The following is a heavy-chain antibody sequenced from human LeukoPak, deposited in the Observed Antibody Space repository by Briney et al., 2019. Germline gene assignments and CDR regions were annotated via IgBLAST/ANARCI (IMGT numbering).Heavy chain of an antibody. Sequence: SETLSLTCTVSGDSLTSSDFFWGWIRQSPGRGLESIGVISHSGSTFYNESLKSRVTISVDTSKNQFSLKLSSVTAADTAVYYCARSGLRYFDWLAYFDYWGQGTLVTVSS. D-gene: IGHD3-9*01. V-gene: IGHV4-39*07. CDR1: GDSLTSSDFF. CDR2: ISHSGST. CDR3: ARSGLRYFDWLAYFDY. J-gene: IGHJ4*02.